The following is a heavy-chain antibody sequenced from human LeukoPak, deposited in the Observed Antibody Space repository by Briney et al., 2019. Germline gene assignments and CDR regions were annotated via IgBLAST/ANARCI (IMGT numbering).Heavy chain of an antibody. CDR2: INPNSGGT. CDR3: ARVWGYYSERGYYDSSGYYQRLTDY. CDR1: GYSFTAYY. J-gene: IGHJ4*02. V-gene: IGHV1-2*02. D-gene: IGHD3-22*01. Sequence: ASVKVSCKASGYSFTAYYMHWVRQAPGQGLEWMGWINPNSGGTNYAQKFQGRVTMTRDTSISTAYMELSRLRSDDTAVYYCARVWGYYSERGYYDSSGYYQRLTDYWGQGTLVTVSS.